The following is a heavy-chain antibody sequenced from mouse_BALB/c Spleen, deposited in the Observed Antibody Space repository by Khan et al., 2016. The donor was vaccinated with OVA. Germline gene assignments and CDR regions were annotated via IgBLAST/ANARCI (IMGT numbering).Heavy chain of an antibody. Sequence: QVQLKESGPGLVAPSQSLSITCTVSGFSLSRYNVHWVRQPPGKGLEWLGMIWGGGNTDYNSALKSRLSISKDNSKSQIFLKMNSRQTDDTAMYYCARTYYKDDGYYAMDYWGQGTSVTVSS. CDR2: IWGGGNT. V-gene: IGHV2-6-4*01. CDR3: ARTYYKDDGYYAMDY. CDR1: GFSLSRYN. J-gene: IGHJ4*01. D-gene: IGHD2-12*01.